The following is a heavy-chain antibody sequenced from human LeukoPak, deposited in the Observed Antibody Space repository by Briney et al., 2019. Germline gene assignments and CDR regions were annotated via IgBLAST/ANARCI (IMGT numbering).Heavy chain of an antibody. CDR1: GFTVSSNY. CDR2: IYSGGST. Sequence: PGGSLRLSCAASGFTVSSNYMSWVRQAPGKGLEWVSVIYSGGSTYYADSVKDRFTISRDNSKNTLYLQMNSLRAEDTAVYYCAREAYNWNPFDYWGQGTLVTVSS. D-gene: IGHD1-20*01. CDR3: AREAYNWNPFDY. J-gene: IGHJ4*02. V-gene: IGHV3-66*01.